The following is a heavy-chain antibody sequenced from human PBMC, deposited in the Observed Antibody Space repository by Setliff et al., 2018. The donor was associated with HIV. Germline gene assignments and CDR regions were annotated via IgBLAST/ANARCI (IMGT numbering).Heavy chain of an antibody. CDR2: IYYSGST. J-gene: IGHJ6*03. V-gene: IGHV4-39*01. Sequence: PSETLSLTCTLSGGSTSSNSYYWGWIRQPPGKGLEWIGSIYYSGSTYYNPSLKSRVTISVDTSKNQFSLKLSSVTAADTAVYYCARQGGYSGYSFYSYYYYMDVWGKGTTVTVSS. CDR3: ARQGGYSGYSFYSYYYYMDV. D-gene: IGHD5-12*01. CDR1: GGSTSSNSYY.